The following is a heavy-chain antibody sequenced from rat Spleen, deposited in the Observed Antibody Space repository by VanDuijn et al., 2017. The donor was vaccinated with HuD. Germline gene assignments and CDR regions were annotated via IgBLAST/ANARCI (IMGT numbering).Heavy chain of an antibody. Sequence: EVQLVESGGGLVQPGRSLKLSCAASGFTFNAYDMAWVRQAPTKGLEWVATISFDGSSTYYRDSVQGRFTISRDNAKSTLYLQMDSLRSEDTATYYCARRYDFDYWGQGVMVTVSS. D-gene: IGHD1-11*01. J-gene: IGHJ2*01. CDR1: GFTFNAYD. V-gene: IGHV5-29*01. CDR3: ARRYDFDY. CDR2: ISFDGSST.